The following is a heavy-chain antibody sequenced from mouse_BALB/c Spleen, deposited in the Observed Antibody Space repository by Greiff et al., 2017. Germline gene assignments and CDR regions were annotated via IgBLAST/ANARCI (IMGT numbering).Heavy chain of an antibody. V-gene: IGHV5-6-5*01. D-gene: IGHD1-1*01. J-gene: IGHJ2*01. CDR1: GFTFSSYA. CDR2: ISSGGST. Sequence: EVMLVESGGGLVKPGGSLKLSCAASGFTFSSYAMSWVRQTPEKRLEWVASISSGGSTYYPDSVKGRFTISRDNARNILYLQMSSLRSEDTAMYYCARVGYYGSRGYFDYWGQGTTLTVSS. CDR3: ARVGYYGSRGYFDY.